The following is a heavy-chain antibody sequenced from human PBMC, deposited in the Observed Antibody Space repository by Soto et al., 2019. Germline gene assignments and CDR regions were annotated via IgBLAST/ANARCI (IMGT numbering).Heavy chain of an antibody. Sequence: SETLSLTCTFSGCSISSYYWSWIRQPPGKGLEWIGYIYHSGSTYYNPSLKSRVTISVDRSKNQFSLKLSSVTAADTAVYYCARGPPLGLWGQGTLVTVSS. CDR3: ARGPPLGL. D-gene: IGHD1-26*01. J-gene: IGHJ4*02. V-gene: IGHV4-59*12. CDR2: IYHSGST. CDR1: GCSISSYY.